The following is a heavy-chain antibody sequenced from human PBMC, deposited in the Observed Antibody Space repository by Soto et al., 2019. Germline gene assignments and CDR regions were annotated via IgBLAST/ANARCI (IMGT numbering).Heavy chain of an antibody. CDR3: VPRKGDPFT. CDR1: GFTFSSYG. Sequence: LRLSCAASGFTFSSYGMHWVRQAPGKGLEWLACIKQDGSNKYYADSVKGRFTISRDNAKNTLYVQMNSLRVEDSAVYYCVPRKGDPFTWGPGTLVTVSS. V-gene: IGHV3-33*03. CDR2: IKQDGSNK. D-gene: IGHD3-16*01. J-gene: IGHJ4*02.